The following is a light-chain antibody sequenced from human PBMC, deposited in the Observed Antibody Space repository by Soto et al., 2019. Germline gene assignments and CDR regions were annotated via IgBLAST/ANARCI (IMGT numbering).Light chain of an antibody. CDR1: QIVSSSF. V-gene: IGKV3-20*01. CDR3: QQYGSSPRT. Sequence: EIVLTQSPGTLSLSPGERATLSCRASQIVSSSFLAWYQQKPGKAPRLLIYGASSRATGIPDRFSGSGSGTDLPLTISRLEPEDFAVYYCQQYGSSPRTFGQGTKVEIK. J-gene: IGKJ1*01. CDR2: GAS.